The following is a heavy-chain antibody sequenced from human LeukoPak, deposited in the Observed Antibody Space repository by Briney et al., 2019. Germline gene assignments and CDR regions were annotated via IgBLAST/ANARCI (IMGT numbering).Heavy chain of an antibody. V-gene: IGHV3-23*01. D-gene: IGHD1-7*01. CDR2: ISGSGGST. CDR3: ARDFLELTYYFDY. Sequence: GGSLRLSCAASGFTFSSYAMSWVRQAPGKGLEWVSAISGSGGSTYYADSVKGRFTISRDDSKNTLYLQMNSLRAEDTAVYYCARDFLELTYYFDYWGQGTLVTVSS. J-gene: IGHJ4*02. CDR1: GFTFSSYA.